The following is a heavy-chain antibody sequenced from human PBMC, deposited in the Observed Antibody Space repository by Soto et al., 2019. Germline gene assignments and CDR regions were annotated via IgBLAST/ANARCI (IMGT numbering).Heavy chain of an antibody. CDR1: GFTFSSYS. CDR2: ISSSSSYI. V-gene: IGHV3-21*01. CDR3: AREIQIEYSSSSAGYFWFDP. Sequence: GGSLRLSCAASGFTFSSYSMNWVRQAPGKGLEWVSSISSSSSYIYYADSVKGRFTISRDNAKNSLYLQMNSLRAEDTAVYYCAREIQIEYSSSSAGYFWFDPWGQGTLVTVSS. J-gene: IGHJ5*02. D-gene: IGHD6-6*01.